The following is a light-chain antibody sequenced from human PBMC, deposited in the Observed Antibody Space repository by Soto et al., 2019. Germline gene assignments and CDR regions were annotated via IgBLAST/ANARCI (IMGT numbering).Light chain of an antibody. CDR3: QQYGSSPPWT. CDR2: GAS. CDR1: QSVSSSY. Sequence: EXVLTQSPGTLSLSPGERATLSCRASQSVSSSYLAGYQQKPGQAPRLLIYGASSRATGIPDRFSGSGSGTDFTLTISRLEPEDFAVYYCQQYGSSPPWTFGQGTKVEIK. J-gene: IGKJ1*01. V-gene: IGKV3-20*01.